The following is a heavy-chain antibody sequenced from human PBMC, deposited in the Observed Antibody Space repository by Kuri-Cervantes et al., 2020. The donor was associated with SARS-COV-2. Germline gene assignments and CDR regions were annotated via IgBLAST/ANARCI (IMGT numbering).Heavy chain of an antibody. J-gene: IGHJ2*01. D-gene: IGHD3-10*01. CDR1: GFTLSSHS. CDR3: AREGEEYFDL. CDR2: ISSSSSYI. V-gene: IGHV3-21*01. Sequence: GESLKISCAASGFTLSSHSVNWVRQAPGKGLEWVSSISSSSSYIYYADSVKGRFTISRDNAKNSLYLQMNSLRAEDTAVYYCAREGEEYFDLWGRGTLVTVSS.